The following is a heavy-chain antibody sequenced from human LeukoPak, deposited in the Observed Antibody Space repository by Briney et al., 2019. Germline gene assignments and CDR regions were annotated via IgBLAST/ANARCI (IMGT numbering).Heavy chain of an antibody. CDR2: IYYSGST. Sequence: PSETLSLTRTVSGGSISSYYWSWIRQPPGKGLEWIGYIYYSGSTNYNPSLKSRVTISVDTSKNQFSLKLSSVTAADTAVYYCARGDYYDSSLTFDYWGQGTLVTVSS. CDR1: GGSISSYY. D-gene: IGHD3-22*01. V-gene: IGHV4-59*01. J-gene: IGHJ4*02. CDR3: ARGDYYDSSLTFDY.